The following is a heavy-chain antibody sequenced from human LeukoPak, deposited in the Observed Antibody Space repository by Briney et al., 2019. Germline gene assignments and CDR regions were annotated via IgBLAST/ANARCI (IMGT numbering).Heavy chain of an antibody. J-gene: IGHJ5*02. Sequence: SETLSLTCTVSGGSISSSSYYWGWIRQSPGKGLEWIGSIDNSGSTYYNPSLKSRVTIYEDTSKNQFSLKLSSVTAADTAVYYCARHPMRYCSSTSCFWNWFDPWGQGTLVTVSS. CDR2: IDNSGST. V-gene: IGHV4-39*01. CDR1: GGSISSSSYY. D-gene: IGHD2-2*01. CDR3: ARHPMRYCSSTSCFWNWFDP.